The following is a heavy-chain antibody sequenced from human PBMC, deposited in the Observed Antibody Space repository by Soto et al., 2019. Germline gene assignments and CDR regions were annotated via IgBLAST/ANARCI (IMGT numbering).Heavy chain of an antibody. J-gene: IGHJ5*02. CDR1: GYTFTGYY. D-gene: IGHD3-16*01. Sequence: DSVQVSCKASGYTFTGYYMHWVRQAPGHGLEWMGVINPNGGSTRFAQKFQGRVTMTRDTSTSTVYMELRGLTSEDTAVYYCARSSGGGYGITIDGNNWFDLWGKGSPVTVYS. CDR3: ARSSGGGYGITIDGNNWFDL. V-gene: IGHV1-46*01. CDR2: INPNGGST.